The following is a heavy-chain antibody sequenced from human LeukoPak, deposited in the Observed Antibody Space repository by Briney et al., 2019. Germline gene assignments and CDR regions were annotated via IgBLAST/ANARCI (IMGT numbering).Heavy chain of an antibody. CDR2: ISGSYST. D-gene: IGHD1-26*01. CDR1: GFTFSSYA. J-gene: IGHJ4*02. V-gene: IGHV3-23*01. Sequence: PGGSLRLSCAASGFTFSSYAMSWVRQAPGKGLEWVSAISGSYSTYYADSVKGRFTISRDNSKNTLYLQMNSLRAEDTAVYYCARDLDGSYGYWGQGTLVTVSP. CDR3: ARDLDGSYGY.